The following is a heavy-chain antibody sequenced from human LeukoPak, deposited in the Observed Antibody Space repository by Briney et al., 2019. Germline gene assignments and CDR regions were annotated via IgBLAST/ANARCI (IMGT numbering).Heavy chain of an antibody. Sequence: GGSLRLSCAASGFTFNSYSMNWVRLAPGKGLEWVSSISSSSSYIYYADSVKGRFTISRDNAKNSLYLQMNSLRAEDTAVYYCARGRATYYDFWSGIFDYWGQGTLVTVSS. D-gene: IGHD3-3*01. CDR3: ARGRATYYDFWSGIFDY. CDR2: ISSSSSYI. CDR1: GFTFNSYS. J-gene: IGHJ4*02. V-gene: IGHV3-21*01.